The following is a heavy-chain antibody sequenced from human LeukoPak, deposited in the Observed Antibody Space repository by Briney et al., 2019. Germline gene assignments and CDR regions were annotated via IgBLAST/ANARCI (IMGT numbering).Heavy chain of an antibody. D-gene: IGHD6-13*01. Sequence: PSETLSLTCTVSGYSISSGYYWGWIRQPPGKGLEWIGSIYHSGSTYYNPSLKSRVTISVDTSKNQFSLKLSSVTAADTAVYYCARDGIAAAGTYWYFDLWGRGTLVTVSS. CDR3: ARDGIAAAGTYWYFDL. CDR2: IYHSGST. V-gene: IGHV4-38-2*02. CDR1: GYSISSGYY. J-gene: IGHJ2*01.